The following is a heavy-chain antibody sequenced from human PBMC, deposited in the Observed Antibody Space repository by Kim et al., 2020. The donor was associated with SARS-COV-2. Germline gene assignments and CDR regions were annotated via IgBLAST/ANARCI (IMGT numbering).Heavy chain of an antibody. V-gene: IGHV3-9*01. CDR3: AKDKYSSSSGVDY. D-gene: IGHD6-6*01. J-gene: IGHJ4*02. Sequence: YADSVKGRLTISRDNAKNSLNLQMNSLRVEDTAFYYCAKDKYSSSSGVDYWGQGTLVTVSS.